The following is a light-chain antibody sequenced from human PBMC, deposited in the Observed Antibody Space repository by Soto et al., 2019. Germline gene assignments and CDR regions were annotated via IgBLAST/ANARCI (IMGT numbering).Light chain of an antibody. J-gene: IGKJ5*01. CDR2: DAS. CDR3: QQRSNWPPIT. V-gene: IGKV3-11*01. CDR1: QSVSNN. Sequence: PGERATLSCRASQSVSNNHLAWYQQKPGQAPRLLIYDASNRATGIPARFSGSGSGTDFTLTISSLEPEDFAVYYCQQRSNWPPITFGQGTRLEIK.